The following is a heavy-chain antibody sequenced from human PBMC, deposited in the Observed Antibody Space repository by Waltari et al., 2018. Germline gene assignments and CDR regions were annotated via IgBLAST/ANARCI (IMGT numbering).Heavy chain of an antibody. CDR3: TTDPDSSSSGGFDF. CDR2: IKSRVDGETA. CDR1: GFIFADGW. D-gene: IGHD3-22*01. Sequence: EVQLVESGGGLAKPGGSLKVSCTASGFIFADGWMSWVRQAPGGGLEWVGRIKSRVDGETAEYAAPVKGRFTISRDDSKNTLYLHMDSLKTEDTAVYFCTTDPDSSSSGGFDFWGQGALVTVS. J-gene: IGHJ4*02. V-gene: IGHV3-15*01.